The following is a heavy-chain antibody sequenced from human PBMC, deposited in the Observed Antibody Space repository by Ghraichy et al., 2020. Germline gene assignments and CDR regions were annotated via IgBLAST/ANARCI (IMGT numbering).Heavy chain of an antibody. Sequence: GGSLRLSCAASGFTFSSYAMSWARQAPGKGLEWVSAISGSGGSTYYADSVKGRFTISRDNSKNTLYLQMNSLRAEDTAVYYCAKVLSSIVVVPAAIRGDYYYYYGMDVWGQGTTVTVSS. J-gene: IGHJ6*02. V-gene: IGHV3-23*01. CDR2: ISGSGGST. D-gene: IGHD2-2*01. CDR3: AKVLSSIVVVPAAIRGDYYYYYGMDV. CDR1: GFTFSSYA.